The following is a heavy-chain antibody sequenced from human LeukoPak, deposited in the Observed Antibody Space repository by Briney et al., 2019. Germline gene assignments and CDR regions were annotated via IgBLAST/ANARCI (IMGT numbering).Heavy chain of an antibody. V-gene: IGHV7-4-1*02. J-gene: IGHJ6*03. Sequence: GASVKVSCKASGYTFTGYYMHWVRQAPGQGLEWMGWINTNTGNPTYAQGFTGRFVFSLDTSVSTAYLQISSLKAEDTAVYYCAREGSYDFWSGLYYYYYMDVWGKGTTVTISS. D-gene: IGHD3-3*01. CDR3: AREGSYDFWSGLYYYYYMDV. CDR1: GYTFTGYY. CDR2: INTNTGNP.